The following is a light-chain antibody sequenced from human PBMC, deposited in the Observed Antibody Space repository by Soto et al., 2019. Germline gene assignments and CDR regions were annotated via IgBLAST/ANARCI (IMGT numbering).Light chain of an antibody. CDR3: QQGNSFPLT. Sequence: DIQMTQSPSSVSASVGDRVTITCRASQGISHSLAWFQQKPGEAPRLLIYSASSLHSAVPSRFSGSGSGTDFTLTITSLQPEDFATYYCQQGNSFPLTFGGGTKVEIK. V-gene: IGKV1-12*01. J-gene: IGKJ4*01. CDR1: QGISHS. CDR2: SAS.